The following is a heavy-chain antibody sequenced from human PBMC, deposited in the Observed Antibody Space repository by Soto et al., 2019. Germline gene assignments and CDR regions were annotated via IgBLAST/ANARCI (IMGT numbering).Heavy chain of an antibody. CDR1: GFTFSDYY. CDR3: ARRPGKVTGTMLDWFDP. Sequence: VQLVESGGGLVKPGGSLRLSCAASGFTFSDYYMSWIRQAPGKGLEWVSYISSSGSTIYYADSVKGRFTISRDNAKNPLDLQMNLLRAEDTAVYYCARRPGKVTGTMLDWFDPWGQGTLVTVSS. D-gene: IGHD1-7*01. V-gene: IGHV3-11*01. CDR2: ISSSGSTI. J-gene: IGHJ5*02.